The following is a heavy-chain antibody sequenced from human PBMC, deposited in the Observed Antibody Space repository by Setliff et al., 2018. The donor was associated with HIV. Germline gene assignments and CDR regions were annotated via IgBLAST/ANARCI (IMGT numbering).Heavy chain of an antibody. J-gene: IGHJ4*02. V-gene: IGHV5-51*01. CDR3: ARQGFVPLGAHQFDY. CDR2: IFPGDSKM. CDR1: GYSFTSYW. D-gene: IGHD3-16*01. Sequence: GESLKISCKGSGYSFTSYWIAWVRQKPGKGLEWMGIIFPGDSKMHSSPSFQGRVTLSSRVTISVDTSTDQFSLRLSSVTAADTAVYYCARQGFVPLGAHQFDYWGPGTLVTVS.